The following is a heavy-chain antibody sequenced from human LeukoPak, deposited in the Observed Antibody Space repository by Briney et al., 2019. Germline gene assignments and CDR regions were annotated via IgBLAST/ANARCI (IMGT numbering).Heavy chain of an antibody. CDR2: ISGSGGST. J-gene: IGHJ1*01. V-gene: IGHV3-23*01. CDR1: GFTFSNYA. D-gene: IGHD3-10*01. CDR3: AKDGSSTGRAEYFRH. Sequence: GGSLRLSCAASGFTFSNYAMSWVRQAPGKGLEWVSDISGSGGSTYYADSVKGRFTISRDNSKNTLYLQMNSLRAEDTAVYYCAKDGSSTGRAEYFRHWVQGTLVTVSS.